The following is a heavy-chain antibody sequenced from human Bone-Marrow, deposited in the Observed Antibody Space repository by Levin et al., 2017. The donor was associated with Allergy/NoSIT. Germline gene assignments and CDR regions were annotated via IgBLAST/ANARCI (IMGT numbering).Heavy chain of an antibody. CDR1: GYTFTSYG. D-gene: IGHD2-2*01. J-gene: IGHJ4*02. V-gene: IGHV1-18*01. Sequence: ASVKVSCKASGYTFTSYGISWVRQAPGQGLEWMGWISAYNGNTNYAQKLQGRVTMTTDTSTSTAYMELRSLRSDDTAVYYCARPPGYCSSTSCRGYYFDYWGQGTLVTVSS. CDR3: ARPPGYCSSTSCRGYYFDY. CDR2: ISAYNGNT.